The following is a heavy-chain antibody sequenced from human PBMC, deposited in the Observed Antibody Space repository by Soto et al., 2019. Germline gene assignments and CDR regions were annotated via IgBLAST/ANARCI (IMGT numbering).Heavy chain of an antibody. CDR2: ISGSGGST. V-gene: IGHV3-23*01. CDR3: ADFPPSGEDYYYYYGMDV. CDR1: GFTFSSYA. J-gene: IGHJ6*02. Sequence: PGGSLRLSCAASGFTFSSYAMSWVRQAPGKGLEWVSAISGSGGSTYYADSVKGRFTISRDNSKNTLYLQMNSLRAEDTAVYYCADFPPSGEDYYYYYGMDVWGQGTTVTVSS. D-gene: IGHD3-3*01.